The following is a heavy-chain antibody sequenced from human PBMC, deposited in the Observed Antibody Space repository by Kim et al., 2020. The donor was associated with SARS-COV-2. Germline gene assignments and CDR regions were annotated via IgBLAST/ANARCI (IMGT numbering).Heavy chain of an antibody. CDR1: GFTFSNAW. V-gene: IGHV3-15*01. CDR3: TTTPYCSGGSCYDGPGMDV. CDR2: IKSKTDGGTT. J-gene: IGHJ6*02. Sequence: GGSLRLSCAASGFTFSNAWMSWVRQAPGKGLEWVGRIKSKTDGGTTDYAAPVKGRFTISRDDSKNTLYLQMNSLKTEDTAVYYCTTTPYCSGGSCYDGPGMDVWGQGTTVTVSS. D-gene: IGHD2-15*01.